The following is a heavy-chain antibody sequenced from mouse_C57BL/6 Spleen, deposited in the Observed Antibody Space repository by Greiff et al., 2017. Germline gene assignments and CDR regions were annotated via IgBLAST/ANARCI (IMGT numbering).Heavy chain of an antibody. CDR2: INPNNGGT. CDR1: GYTFTDYY. CDR3: ASQLGHYYAMDY. Sequence: VQLQQSGPELVKPGASVKISCKASGYTFTDYYMNWVKQSHGKSLEWIGDINPNNGGTSYNQKFKGKATLTVDKSSSTAYMELRSLTSEDSAVYYCASQLGHYYAMDYWGQGTSVTVSS. J-gene: IGHJ4*01. V-gene: IGHV1-26*01. D-gene: IGHD4-1*02.